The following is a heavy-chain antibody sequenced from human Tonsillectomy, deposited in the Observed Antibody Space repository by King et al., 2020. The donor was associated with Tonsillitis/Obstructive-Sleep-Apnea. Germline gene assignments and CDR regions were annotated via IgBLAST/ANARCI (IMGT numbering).Heavy chain of an antibody. V-gene: IGHV3-30*18. CDR1: GFTFSKYG. D-gene: IGHD6-19*01. J-gene: IGHJ4*02. Sequence: VQLVESGGGVVQPGRSLRLSCAASGFTFSKYGMHWVRQAPGKGLEWVAVISYYGSNKYFCESGKVRFTISRDNSKNTLFLQMNSLRAEDSAVYYCAKDSDSGPIGGDFDYWGQGTLVTVSS. CDR3: AKDSDSGPIGGDFDY. CDR2: ISYYGSNK.